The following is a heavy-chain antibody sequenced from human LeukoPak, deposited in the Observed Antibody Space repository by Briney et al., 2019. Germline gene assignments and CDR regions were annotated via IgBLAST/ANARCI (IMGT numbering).Heavy chain of an antibody. V-gene: IGHV1-2*02. CDR1: GYTFTDYY. CDR3: ARIGAHYDSDGEYYSHGFDE. J-gene: IGHJ3*01. CDR2: VNPHSGTT. Sequence: ASVKVSCKTSGYTFTDYYIHWVRQAPGQGLEWMGWVNPHSGTTTYAQKFQGRVSMTTDTSINTVNVEMSRLRLDDTAIYFCARIGAHYDSDGEYYSHGFDEWGQGTMVTVSS. D-gene: IGHD2-21*01.